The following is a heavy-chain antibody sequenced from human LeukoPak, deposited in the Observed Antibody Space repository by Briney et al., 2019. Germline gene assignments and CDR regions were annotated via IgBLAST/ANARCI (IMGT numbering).Heavy chain of an antibody. V-gene: IGHV3-33*01. CDR1: GFTFSSYG. CDR3: ASALSARQTNQFDY. D-gene: IGHD6-6*01. CDR2: IWYDGSNK. Sequence: GRSLRLSCAASGFTFSSYGMHWVRQAPGKGLEGVAVIWYDGSNKYYADSVKGRFTISRVNSKNTPYLQMNSLSAEDTAVYYCASALSARQTNQFDYWGQGTLVTVPS. J-gene: IGHJ4*02.